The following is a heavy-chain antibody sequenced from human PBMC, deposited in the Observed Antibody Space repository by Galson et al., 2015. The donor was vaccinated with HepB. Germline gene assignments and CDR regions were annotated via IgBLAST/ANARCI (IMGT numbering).Heavy chain of an antibody. J-gene: IGHJ3*02. Sequence: SLRLSCAASGFTFSSYAMHWVRQAPGKGLEWVGRIKSKTDGGTTDYAAPVKGRFTISRDDSKNTLYLQMNSLRAEDTAVYYCAKVLYSGSYLGAFDIWGQGTMVTVSS. CDR1: GFTFSSYA. D-gene: IGHD1-26*01. CDR3: AKVLYSGSYLGAFDI. CDR2: IKSKTDGGTT. V-gene: IGHV3-15*01.